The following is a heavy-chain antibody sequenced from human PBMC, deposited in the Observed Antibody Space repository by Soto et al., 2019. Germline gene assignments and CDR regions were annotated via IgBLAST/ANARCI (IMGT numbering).Heavy chain of an antibody. D-gene: IGHD1-1*01. CDR1: GGSISGHY. J-gene: IGHJ5*02. Sequence: SETLSLTCTVFGGSISGHYWSWIRQPPRKGLEWIGYIYSGGSTNYNPSLRSRVTIAVDASKNEVSLKLTSVTAADTAVYYCARDIPGNDNWFDPWGQGTLVTVSS. CDR2: IYSGGST. CDR3: ARDIPGNDNWFDP. V-gene: IGHV4-59*11.